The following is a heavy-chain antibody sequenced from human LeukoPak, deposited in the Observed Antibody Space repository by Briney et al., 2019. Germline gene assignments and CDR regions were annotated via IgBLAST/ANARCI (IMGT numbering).Heavy chain of an antibody. J-gene: IGHJ4*02. CDR3: AKDPGDYGDYFDY. D-gene: IGHD4-17*01. Sequence: GGSLRLSCAASGFTFSSYGMHWVRQAPGKGLEWVAVISYDGSNKYYAGSVKGRFTISRDNSKNTLYLQMNSLRAEDTAVYYCAKDPGDYGDYFDYWGQGTLVTVSS. V-gene: IGHV3-30*18. CDR1: GFTFSSYG. CDR2: ISYDGSNK.